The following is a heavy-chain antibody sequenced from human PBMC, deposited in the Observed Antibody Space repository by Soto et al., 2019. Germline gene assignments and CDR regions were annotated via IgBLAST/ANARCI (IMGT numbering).Heavy chain of an antibody. CDR3: ARAGYSYGYVWRCYGMDV. D-gene: IGHD5-18*01. CDR1: GESFSGYY. V-gene: IGHV4-34*01. CDR2: INHSGST. J-gene: IGHJ6*02. Sequence: SENLSLTYADNGESFSGYYWSWIRQPPGKGLEWIGEINHSGSTNYKPSLKSRVTISVDTSKNQFSLKLSSVSAADTAVYYCARAGYSYGYVWRCYGMDVWGQGTTVTVSS.